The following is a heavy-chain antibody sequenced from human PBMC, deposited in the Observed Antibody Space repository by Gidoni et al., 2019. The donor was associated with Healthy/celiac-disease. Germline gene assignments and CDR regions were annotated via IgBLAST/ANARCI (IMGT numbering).Heavy chain of an antibody. CDR3: TRDRCSSTSCYHDY. CDR1: GFTFGDYA. D-gene: IGHD2-2*01. Sequence: EVQLVESGGGLVKPGRSLRLSCTASGFTFGDYAMNWFRQAPGKGLEWVGFIRSKAYGGTTEYAASVKGRFTISRDDSKSIAYLQMNSLKTEDTAVYYCTRDRCSSTSCYHDYWGQGTLVTVSS. CDR2: IRSKAYGGTT. J-gene: IGHJ4*02. V-gene: IGHV3-49*05.